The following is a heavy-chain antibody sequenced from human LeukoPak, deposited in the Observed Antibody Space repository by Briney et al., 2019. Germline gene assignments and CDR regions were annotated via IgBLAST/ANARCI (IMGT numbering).Heavy chain of an antibody. V-gene: IGHV3-48*01. CDR1: DLTFSTFT. J-gene: IGHJ5*01. CDR3: AKGPPRGGFDS. D-gene: IGHD1-14*01. Sequence: GGSLRLSCAASDLTFSTFTMHWVRQAPGKGLEWLSSISSSSRTINYADSVQGRFTVSRDNANSSMFLQMNELRREDTAVYYCAKGPPRGGFDSWGQGTLVTVSS. CDR2: ISSSSRTI.